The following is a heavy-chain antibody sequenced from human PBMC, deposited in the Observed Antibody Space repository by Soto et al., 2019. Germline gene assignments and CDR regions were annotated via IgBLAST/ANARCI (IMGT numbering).Heavy chain of an antibody. Sequence: GSGPTLVNPTQTLTLTCTFSGFSLSTSGMCVSWIRQPPGEALEWLARIDWEDDEYYSTSLKTRLTISKDTSKNQVVLTLTNMDPADTATYYCARMRGVVVPAAPNDPYYYYYYMEVWGKGTTVTVSS. V-gene: IGHV2-70*11. D-gene: IGHD2-2*01. CDR3: ARMRGVVVPAAPNDPYYYYYYMEV. CDR2: IDWEDDE. CDR1: GFSLSTSGMC. J-gene: IGHJ6*03.